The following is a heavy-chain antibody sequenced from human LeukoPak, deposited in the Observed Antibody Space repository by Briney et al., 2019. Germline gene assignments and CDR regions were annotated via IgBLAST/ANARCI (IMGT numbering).Heavy chain of an antibody. CDR2: IRYDGSNK. CDR3: AKDFARYCSSTSCYTREYFQH. CDR1: GFTFSNYG. J-gene: IGHJ1*01. V-gene: IGHV3-30*02. D-gene: IGHD2-2*02. Sequence: PGGSLRLSCAASGFTFSNYGMHWVRQAPGKGLEWVAFIRYDGSNKYYADSVKGRFTISRDNSKNTLYLQMNSLRAEDTAVYYCAKDFARYCSSTSCYTREYFQHWGQGTLVTVSS.